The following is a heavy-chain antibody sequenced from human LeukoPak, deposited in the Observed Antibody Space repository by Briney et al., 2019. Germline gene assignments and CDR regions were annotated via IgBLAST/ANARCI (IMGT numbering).Heavy chain of an antibody. CDR1: GYTFTSYY. CDR2: INPSGGST. V-gene: IGHV1-46*01. D-gene: IGHD3-10*01. J-gene: IGHJ3*02. Sequence: ASVKVSCKASGYTFTSYYMHWVRQAPGQGLEWMGIINPSGGSTSYAQKFQGRVTIAADESTSTAYMELSSLRSEDTAVYYCARDGVRGVTSPHAFDIWGQGTMVTVSS. CDR3: ARDGVRGVTSPHAFDI.